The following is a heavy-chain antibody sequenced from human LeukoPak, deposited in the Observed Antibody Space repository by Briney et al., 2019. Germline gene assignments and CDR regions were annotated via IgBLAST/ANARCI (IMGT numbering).Heavy chain of an antibody. CDR2: ISAYNGNT. D-gene: IGHD2-2*01. V-gene: IGHV1-18*01. CDR1: GYTFTSYG. CDR3: ASASSPYYYYGMDV. Sequence: GASVKVSCKASGYTFTSYGISWVRQAPGQGLEWMGWISAYNGNTNYAQKLQGRVTMTTDTFTSTAYMELRSLRSDDTAVYYCASASSPYYYYGMDVWGQGTTVTVSS. J-gene: IGHJ6*02.